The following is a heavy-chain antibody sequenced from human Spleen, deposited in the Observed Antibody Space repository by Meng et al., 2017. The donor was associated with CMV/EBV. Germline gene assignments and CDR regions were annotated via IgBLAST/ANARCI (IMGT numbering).Heavy chain of an antibody. D-gene: IGHD3-22*01. J-gene: IGHJ3*02. CDR1: YTFFTYG. V-gene: IGHV1-18*01. Sequence: YTFFTYGISWVRQAPGQGLEWMGWISTYNGNTNYAQKFQGRVPMTTDTSTSTAYMELRSLTSDDTAVYYCARDYYKSSDYWFDTFDIWGQGTMVTVSS. CDR3: ARDYYKSSDYWFDTFDI. CDR2: ISTYNGNT.